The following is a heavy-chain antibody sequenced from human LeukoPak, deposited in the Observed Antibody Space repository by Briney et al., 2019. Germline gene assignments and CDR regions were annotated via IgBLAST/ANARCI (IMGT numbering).Heavy chain of an antibody. CDR2: IYTSGST. V-gene: IGHV4-4*07. CDR1: GGSIGSYY. D-gene: IGHD3-22*01. CDR3: ARGRKYYYNSSGPARNYYYYYMDV. J-gene: IGHJ6*03. Sequence: PSETLSLTCTVSGGSIGSYYWSWIRQPAGKGLEWIGRIYTSGSTNYNPSLKSRVTMSVDTSKNQFSLKLSSVTAADTAVYYCARGRKYYYNSSGPARNYYYYYMDVWGKGTTVTVSS.